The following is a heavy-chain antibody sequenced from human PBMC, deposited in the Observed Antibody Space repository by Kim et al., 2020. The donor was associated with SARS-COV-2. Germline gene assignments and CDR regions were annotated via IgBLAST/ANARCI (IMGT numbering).Heavy chain of an antibody. CDR2: IWYDGSNK. J-gene: IGHJ3*02. D-gene: IGHD1-1*01. Sequence: GGSLRLSCAASGFTFSSYAMHWVRQAPGKGLEWVAVIWYDGSNKYYADSVKGRFTISRDNSKNTLYLQMNSLRAEDTAVYYCAKEGADWNGGYDVWADAFDIWGQGTMVTVSS. CDR1: GFTFSSYA. V-gene: IGHV3-33*06. CDR3: AKEGADWNGGYDVWADAFDI.